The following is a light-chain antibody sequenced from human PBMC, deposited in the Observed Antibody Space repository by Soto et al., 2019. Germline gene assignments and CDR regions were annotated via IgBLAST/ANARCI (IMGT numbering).Light chain of an antibody. V-gene: IGKV3-15*01. CDR1: QSVSDY. Sequence: EMVMTQSPATLSVSPGERATLSCRASQSVSDYLAWYQQRPGQAPRVLIYAASTRATGIPDRFSGSGSGTEFTLTISSLHSEDFGVYYCQQYDNWWTFGQGTKVDIK. J-gene: IGKJ1*01. CDR2: AAS. CDR3: QQYDNWWT.